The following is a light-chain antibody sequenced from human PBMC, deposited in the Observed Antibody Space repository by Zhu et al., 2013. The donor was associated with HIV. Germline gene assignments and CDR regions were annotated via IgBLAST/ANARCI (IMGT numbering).Light chain of an antibody. V-gene: IGLV3-21*03. CDR3: QVWDSSSDHHV. Sequence: SYELTQPPSVSVAPGKTARITCGGSNIGSKSVHWYQQKPGQAPVLVVYDDSDRPSGIPERFSGSNSGNTATLTITRVEAGDEADYYCQVWDSSSDHHVFGGGTKLTVL. CDR2: DDS. J-gene: IGLJ2*01. CDR1: NIGSKS.